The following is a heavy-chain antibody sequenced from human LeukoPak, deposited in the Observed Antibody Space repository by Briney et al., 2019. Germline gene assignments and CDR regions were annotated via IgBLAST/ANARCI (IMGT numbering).Heavy chain of an antibody. V-gene: IGHV3-66*02. D-gene: IGHD5-18*01. Sequence: GGSLRLSCAASGFTVSSNYMSWVRQAPGKGLEWVSVIYSGGSTYYADSVKGRFTISRDNSKNTLYLQMNSLRAEDTAVYYCARDVGYSYGVTYYYYMDVWGKGITVTVSS. CDR3: ARDVGYSYGVTYYYYMDV. CDR1: GFTVSSNY. J-gene: IGHJ6*03. CDR2: IYSGGST.